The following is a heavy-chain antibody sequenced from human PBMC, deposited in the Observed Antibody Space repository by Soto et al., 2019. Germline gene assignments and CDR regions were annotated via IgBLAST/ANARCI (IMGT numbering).Heavy chain of an antibody. Sequence: PSETLSLTCTVSGGSISSGDYYWSWIRQPPGKGLEYIGYIYYSGSSHYNPSLKSRVTISLDTSRNQFSLKLSSVTAADTAVYYCARRPSYSSGWYWNYYYGMDVWGQGTTVTVSS. J-gene: IGHJ6*02. CDR3: ARRPSYSSGWYWNYYYGMDV. CDR2: IYYSGSS. CDR1: GGSISSGDYY. D-gene: IGHD6-19*01. V-gene: IGHV4-30-4*01.